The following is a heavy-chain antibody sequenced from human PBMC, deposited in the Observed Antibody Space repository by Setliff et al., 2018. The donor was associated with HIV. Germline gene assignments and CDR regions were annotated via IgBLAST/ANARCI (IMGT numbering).Heavy chain of an antibody. V-gene: IGHV4-31*03. Sequence: SETLSLTCTVSGVSLSSDNYYWTWIRQYPGKGLEWIGHIYYTGTTQYTPSLQSRVTVSVDRSKNQFSLRLGPVTVADTAVYYCARLNGDYPSYYYLDVWGKGATVTVSS. J-gene: IGHJ6*03. D-gene: IGHD4-17*01. CDR2: IYYTGTT. CDR3: ARLNGDYPSYYYLDV. CDR1: GVSLSSDNYY.